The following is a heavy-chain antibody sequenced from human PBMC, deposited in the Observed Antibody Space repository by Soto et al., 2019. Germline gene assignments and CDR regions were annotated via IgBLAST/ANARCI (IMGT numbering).Heavy chain of an antibody. CDR1: GFTFSSSA. CDR3: ARDHWFGELYGWFDP. D-gene: IGHD3-10*01. J-gene: IGHJ5*02. CDR2: IDVGSANA. V-gene: IGHV1-58*01. Sequence: SVKVSCKTSGFTFSSSAVHWVRQARGHRLQWIGWIDVGSANANYAQMLQERVTISRDMSTSTAYMELSSVTAADTAVYYCARDHWFGELYGWFDPWGQGTLVTVSS.